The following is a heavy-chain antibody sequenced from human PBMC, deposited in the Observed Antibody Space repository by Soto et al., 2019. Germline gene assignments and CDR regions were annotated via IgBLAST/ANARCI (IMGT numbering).Heavy chain of an antibody. D-gene: IGHD4-17*01. V-gene: IGHV4-31*03. CDR2: IYYSGST. CDR1: GGSISSGGYY. Sequence: PXETLSLTCTVSGGSISSGGYYWSWIRQHPGKGLEWIGYIYYSGSTYYNPSLKSRVTISVDTSKNQFSLKLSSVTAADTAVYYCARDYGGNSGWFDHWGQGTLVTVSS. J-gene: IGHJ5*02. CDR3: ARDYGGNSGWFDH.